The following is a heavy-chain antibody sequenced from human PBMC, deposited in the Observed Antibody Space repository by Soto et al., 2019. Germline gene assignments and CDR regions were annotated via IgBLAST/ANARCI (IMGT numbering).Heavy chain of an antibody. D-gene: IGHD6-19*01. CDR3: ARFSVAGRPEDSFDI. Sequence: ASVKVSCKASGYTFTSYAMHWVRQAPGQRLEWMGWINAGNGNTKYSQKFQGRVTMTRDTSASTAYMELSSLRSEDTAFFYCARFSVAGRPEDSFDIWGQGTMVTVSS. V-gene: IGHV1-3*01. CDR2: INAGNGNT. J-gene: IGHJ3*02. CDR1: GYTFTSYA.